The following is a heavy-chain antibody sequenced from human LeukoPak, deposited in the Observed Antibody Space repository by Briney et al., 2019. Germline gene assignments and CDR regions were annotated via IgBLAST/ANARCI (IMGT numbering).Heavy chain of an antibody. Sequence: SETLSLTCTVSGLSISNYYWSWIRQPPGKELEWIGYIYHSGSTNYNPSLKSRVTISQDTSKNQFSLKLSSVTAADTAVYYCARNADDSSSYPYFDYWGQGTLVTVSS. CDR2: IYHSGST. D-gene: IGHD3-22*01. CDR3: ARNADDSSSYPYFDY. V-gene: IGHV4-59*01. J-gene: IGHJ4*02. CDR1: GLSISNYY.